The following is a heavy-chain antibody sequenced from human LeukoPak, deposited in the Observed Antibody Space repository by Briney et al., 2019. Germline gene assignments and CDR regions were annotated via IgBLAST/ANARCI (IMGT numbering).Heavy chain of an antibody. CDR2: ISWNSGSI. D-gene: IGHD2-15*01. Sequence: PGGSLRLSCAASGFTFDDYAMHWVRQAPGKGLEWVSGISWNSGSIGYADSVKGRFTISRDNAKNSLYLQMNSLRAEDTAVYYCARDKGYCSGGSCYYYYYYMDVWGKGTTVTVSS. J-gene: IGHJ6*03. CDR1: GFTFDDYA. CDR3: ARDKGYCSGGSCYYYYYYMDV. V-gene: IGHV3-9*01.